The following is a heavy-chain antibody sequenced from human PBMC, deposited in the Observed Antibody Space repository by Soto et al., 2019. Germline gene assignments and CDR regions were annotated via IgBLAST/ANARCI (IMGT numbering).Heavy chain of an antibody. CDR3: ARDRGCSGGVCYRDLDY. CDR1: EFTFSTYS. Sequence: EVQLVESGGGLLQPGGSLRLSGAASEFTFSTYSMSWVGQAPGKGLEWVSYISSISNTIYYADSVKGRFTISRDNAKNSLYLHMNSLSAEDTAVYYCARDRGCSGGVCYRDLDYWGQGTLVTVSS. CDR2: ISSISNTI. V-gene: IGHV3-48*01. J-gene: IGHJ4*02. D-gene: IGHD2-15*01.